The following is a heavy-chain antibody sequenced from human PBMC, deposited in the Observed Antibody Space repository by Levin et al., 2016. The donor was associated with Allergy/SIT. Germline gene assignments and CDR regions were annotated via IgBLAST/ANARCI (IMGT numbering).Heavy chain of an antibody. CDR3: ARDSWVRGLMTFAFDI. Sequence: VRQAPGKGLEWVSHISGSGSLIFYADSVKSRFTISRDNAKDSLYLQMKSLTAEDTAVYYCARDSWVRGLMTFAFDIWGQGTLVTVSS. V-gene: IGHV3-48*03. CDR2: ISGSGSLI. J-gene: IGHJ3*02. D-gene: IGHD3-10*01.